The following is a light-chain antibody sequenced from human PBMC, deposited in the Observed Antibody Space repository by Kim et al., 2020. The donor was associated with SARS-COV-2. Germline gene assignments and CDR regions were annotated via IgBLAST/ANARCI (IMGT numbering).Light chain of an antibody. CDR3: AAWDDSLSGYVV. CDR2: TNN. Sequence: HRVTTSRSSSSSNIVSTYVYYSHQLPPTPAKLLIYTNNQRPSTVPRRFSGSSSGTSASLAISALPSADDADYYCAAWDDSLSGYVVFGGGTQLTVL. V-gene: IGLV1-47*01. CDR1: SSNIVSTY. J-gene: IGLJ2*01.